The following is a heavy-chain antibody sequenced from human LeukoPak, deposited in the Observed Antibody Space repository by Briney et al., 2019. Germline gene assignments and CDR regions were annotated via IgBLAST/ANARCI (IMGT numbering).Heavy chain of an antibody. D-gene: IGHD5-18*01. CDR2: INAGNGNT. Sequence: ASVKVSCKASGYTFTSYAMHWVRQAPGQRLEWMGWINAGNGNTKYSQKFQGRVTITRDTSASTAYTELSSLRSEDTAVYYCARVWIQLWGTPFDYWGQGTLVTVSS. V-gene: IGHV1-3*01. J-gene: IGHJ4*02. CDR3: ARVWIQLWGTPFDY. CDR1: GYTFTSYA.